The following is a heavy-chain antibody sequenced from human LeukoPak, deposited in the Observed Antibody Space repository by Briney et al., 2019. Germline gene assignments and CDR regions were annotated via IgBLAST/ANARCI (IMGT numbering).Heavy chain of an antibody. D-gene: IGHD2-15*01. V-gene: IGHV1-69*13. Sequence: SVKVSCKASGGTFSSYAISWVRQAPGQGLEWMGGIIPIFGTANYAQKFQGRVTITADESTSTAYMELSSLRSEDTAVYYWAREGIGGDAFDIWGQGTMVTVSS. CDR2: IIPIFGTA. J-gene: IGHJ3*02. CDR3: AREGIGGDAFDI. CDR1: GGTFSSYA.